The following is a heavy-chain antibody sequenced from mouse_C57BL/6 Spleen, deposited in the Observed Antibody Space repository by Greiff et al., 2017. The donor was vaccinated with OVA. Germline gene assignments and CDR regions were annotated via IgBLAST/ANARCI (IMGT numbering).Heavy chain of an antibody. D-gene: IGHD2-3*01. CDR3: ARKKDGYYVRDY. CDR2: IYPGSGST. V-gene: IGHV1-55*01. Sequence: QVQLQQPGAELVKPGASVKMSCKASGYTFTSYWITWVKQRPGQGLAWIGDIYPGSGSTNYNEKFKSKATLTVDTSSSTAYMQLSSLTSEDSAVYYCARKKDGYYVRDYWGQGTSVTVSS. J-gene: IGHJ4*01. CDR1: GYTFTSYW.